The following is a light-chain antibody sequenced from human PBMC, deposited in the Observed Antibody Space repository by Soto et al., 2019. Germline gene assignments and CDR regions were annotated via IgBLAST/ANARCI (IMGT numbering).Light chain of an antibody. CDR3: QQYGSSPFN. CDR2: DAS. CDR1: QSVSSSY. V-gene: IGKV3-20*01. Sequence: ESVLTQSPGTLSMSPGERATLSCRASQSVSSSYSAWYQQKPGQAPRLLIYDASRRATGIPDRFSGSGSGTAFNLPLSRQAPEDFAVYYCQQYGSSPFNFGPGTKVDIK. J-gene: IGKJ3*01.